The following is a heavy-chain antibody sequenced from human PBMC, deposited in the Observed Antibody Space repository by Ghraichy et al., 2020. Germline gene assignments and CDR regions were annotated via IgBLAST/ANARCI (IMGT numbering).Heavy chain of an antibody. D-gene: IGHD3-3*01. V-gene: IGHV1-2*02. CDR2: INPNSGGT. CDR1: GYTFTAYY. CDR3: ARLITISGPWHYALDA. J-gene: IGHJ6*02. Sequence: ASVKVSCKASGYTFTAYYIYCVRQAPGQGLEWMGRINPNSGGTNYTQKFQGRVTMTRDTSISTAYMELSRLRSDDAAVYFCARLITISGPWHYALDAWGQGTTVTVSS.